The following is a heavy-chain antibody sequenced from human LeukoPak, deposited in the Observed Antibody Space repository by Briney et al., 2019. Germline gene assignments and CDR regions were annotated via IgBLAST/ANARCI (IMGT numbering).Heavy chain of an antibody. CDR3: ARGDYDYVWGSYLYAFDI. CDR1: GFTFSSYA. CDR2: ISGSGGST. J-gene: IGHJ3*02. V-gene: IGHV3-23*01. D-gene: IGHD3-16*01. Sequence: GGSLRLSCAASGFTFSSYAMSWVRQAPGKGLEWVSAISGSGGSTYYADSVKGRFTISRDNSKNTLYLQMNSLRAEDTAVYYCARGDYDYVWGSYLYAFDIWGQGTMVTVSS.